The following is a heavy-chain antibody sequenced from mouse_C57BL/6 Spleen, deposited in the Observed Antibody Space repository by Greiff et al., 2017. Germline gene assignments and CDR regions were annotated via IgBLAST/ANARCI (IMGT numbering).Heavy chain of an antibody. D-gene: IGHD2-2*01. CDR2: ISSGGDYI. J-gene: IGHJ4*01. CDR3: TREGYDTYAMDY. Sequence: EVQLVESGEGLVKPGGSLKLSCAASGFTFSSYAMSWVRQTPEKRLEWVAYISSGGDYIYYADTVKGRFTISRDNARNTLYLQMSSLKSEDTAMYYCTREGYDTYAMDYWGQGTSVTVAS. V-gene: IGHV5-9-1*02. CDR1: GFTFSSYA.